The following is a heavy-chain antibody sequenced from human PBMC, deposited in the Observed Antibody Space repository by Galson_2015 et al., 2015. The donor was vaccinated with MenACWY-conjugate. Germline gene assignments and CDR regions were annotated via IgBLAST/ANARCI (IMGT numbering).Heavy chain of an antibody. Sequence: SVKVSCKASGYTFTFHDMSWVRQATGQGLEFLGWMNPNSGNTGYAQKFQGRVTMTRNTSITTAYMELSSLNSEETAVYFCARLTGGRFDLWGQGTLVTVSS. D-gene: IGHD7-27*01. V-gene: IGHV1-8*01. CDR2: MNPNSGNT. CDR1: GYTFTFHD. J-gene: IGHJ4*02. CDR3: ARLTGGRFDL.